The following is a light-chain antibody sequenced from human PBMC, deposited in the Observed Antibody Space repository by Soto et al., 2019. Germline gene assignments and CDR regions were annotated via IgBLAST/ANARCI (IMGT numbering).Light chain of an antibody. CDR1: QGITNY. J-gene: IGKJ3*01. V-gene: IGKV1-27*01. Sequence: DIQMTQSPSSLSASIGDRVTITCRASQGITNYLAWYQQKPGKVPKLLIYAASTLHSVVPSRFSGSASGTNFPLTISILQHEDVATYYCQRYKSDLFTFGPGTRVDIK. CDR3: QRYKSDLFT. CDR2: AAS.